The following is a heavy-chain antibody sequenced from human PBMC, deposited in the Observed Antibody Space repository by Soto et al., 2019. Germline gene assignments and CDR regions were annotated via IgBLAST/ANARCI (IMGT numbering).Heavy chain of an antibody. V-gene: IGHV3-48*03. Sequence: GGALGLSCADSGFTFSSYEMNWVRQAPGKGLEWVSYISSSGSTIYYADSVKGRFTISRDNAKNSLYLQMNSLRAEDTAVYYCARGGGSYSSSWYQYYFDYWGQGTLVPVSS. CDR3: ARGGGSYSSSWYQYYFDY. CDR1: GFTFSSYE. D-gene: IGHD6-13*01. J-gene: IGHJ4*02. CDR2: ISSSGSTI.